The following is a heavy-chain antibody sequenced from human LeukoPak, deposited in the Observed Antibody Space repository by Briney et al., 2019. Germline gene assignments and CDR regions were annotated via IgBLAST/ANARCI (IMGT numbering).Heavy chain of an antibody. V-gene: IGHV4-30-4*08. CDR3: ARGSGYDSSGYYLD. J-gene: IGHJ4*02. CDR2: IYYSGST. CDR1: GGSISSRSYY. D-gene: IGHD3-22*01. Sequence: SETLSLTCTVSGGSISSRSYYWGWIRQPPGKGLEWIGYIYYSGSTYYNPSLKSRVTISVDTSKNQFSLKLSSVTAADTAVYYCARGSGYDSSGYYLDWGQGTLVTVSS.